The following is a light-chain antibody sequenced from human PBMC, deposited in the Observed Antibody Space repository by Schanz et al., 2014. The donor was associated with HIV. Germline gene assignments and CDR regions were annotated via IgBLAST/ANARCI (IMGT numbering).Light chain of an antibody. Sequence: QSALTQPASVSGSPGQSIAISCTGTSSDVGGYNYVSWYQQHPNKAPKLIIYDVRSRPSGVSDRFSGSKSGNTASLTISGFQPEEEANYYCSSYTSSRFLEVFVFGGGTKLTVL. V-gene: IGLV2-14*03. CDR1: SSDVGGYNY. CDR2: DVR. J-gene: IGLJ3*02. CDR3: SSYTSSRFLEVFV.